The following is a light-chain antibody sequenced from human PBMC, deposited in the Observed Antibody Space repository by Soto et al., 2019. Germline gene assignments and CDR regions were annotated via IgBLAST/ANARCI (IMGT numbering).Light chain of an antibody. J-gene: IGKJ2*01. Sequence: DIQMTQSPSSLSASVGDRVTITCRARQSINSYFNWYQQKPGKVPKLLIYAAPSLQSGVPSRFSGSGSGTDFTLTISMLQTEDFATYDCQHYYSTLTFGQGTKLEIK. CDR3: QHYYSTLT. V-gene: IGKV1-39*01. CDR1: QSINSY. CDR2: AAP.